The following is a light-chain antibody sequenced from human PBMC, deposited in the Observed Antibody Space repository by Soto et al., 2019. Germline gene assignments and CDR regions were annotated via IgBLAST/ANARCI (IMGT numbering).Light chain of an antibody. CDR2: AAS. Sequence: DIQMTQSPSSLSASVQDSVTITCRASQVIGKYLAWYQQKPGKVPKLLIQAASTLQSGVPSRFSGSGSGTDFTLTINNLEPEDVANYYCQRYNAAPFTFGPGTKVDIK. V-gene: IGKV1-27*01. CDR1: QVIGKY. CDR3: QRYNAAPFT. J-gene: IGKJ3*01.